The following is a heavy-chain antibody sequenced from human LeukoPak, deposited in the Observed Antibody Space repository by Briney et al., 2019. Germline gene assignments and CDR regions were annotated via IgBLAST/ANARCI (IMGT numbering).Heavy chain of an antibody. CDR1: GYTFTSYA. J-gene: IGHJ4*02. CDR3: ATPWTAAGYYFDY. V-gene: IGHV1-3*01. CDR2: INAGNGNT. Sequence: ASVKASCKVSGYTFTSYAMHWVRQAPGQRLEWMGWINAGNGNTKYAQKFQGRATITRDTSASTAYMELSSLRSEDTAVYYCATPWTAAGYYFDYWGQGTLVTVSS. D-gene: IGHD6-13*01.